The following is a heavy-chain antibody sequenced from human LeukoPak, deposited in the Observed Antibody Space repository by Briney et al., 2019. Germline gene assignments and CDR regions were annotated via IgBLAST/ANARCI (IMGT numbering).Heavy chain of an antibody. Sequence: SVKVSCKASGGTFSSYAISWVRQAPGQGLEWMGGIIPIFGTANYAQKFQGRVTITADESTSTAYMELSSPRSEDTAVYYCASAVGVAPHDAFDIWGQGTMVTVSS. D-gene: IGHD2-15*01. CDR3: ASAVGVAPHDAFDI. V-gene: IGHV1-69*01. J-gene: IGHJ3*02. CDR2: IIPIFGTA. CDR1: GGTFSSYA.